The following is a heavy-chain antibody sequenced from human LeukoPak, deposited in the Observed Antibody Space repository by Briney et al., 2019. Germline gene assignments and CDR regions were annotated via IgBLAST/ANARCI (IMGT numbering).Heavy chain of an antibody. CDR3: ARRRDGYNLYYFDY. CDR1: PSTVSINY. V-gene: IGHV3-53*01. CDR2: IYSGGST. J-gene: IGHJ4*02. Sequence: GESLNISCAASPSTVSINYMSCVRQAPGKGLEWVSVIYSGGSTYYADSVKGRFTISRDNSKNTLYLQMNSLGEHVKTVHYGARRRDGYNLYYFDYWGQGTLVTVSS. D-gene: IGHD5-24*01.